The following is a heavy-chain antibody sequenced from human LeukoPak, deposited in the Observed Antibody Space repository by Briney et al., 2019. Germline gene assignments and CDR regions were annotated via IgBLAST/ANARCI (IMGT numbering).Heavy chain of an antibody. CDR3: ARPDYYDSSGDPGFDP. V-gene: IGHV1-8*01. Sequence: ASVKVSCMASGYTFTSYDINWVRQATGQGLEWMGWMNPNSGNTGYAQKFQGRVTMTRNTSISTACMELSSLRSEDTAVYYCARPDYYDSSGDPGFDPWGQGTLVTVSS. J-gene: IGHJ5*02. D-gene: IGHD3-22*01. CDR1: GYTFTSYD. CDR2: MNPNSGNT.